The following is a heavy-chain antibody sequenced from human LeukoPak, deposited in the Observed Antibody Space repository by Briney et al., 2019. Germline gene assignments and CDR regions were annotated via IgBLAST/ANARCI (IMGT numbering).Heavy chain of an antibody. CDR3: ARAPVVTYNWFDP. J-gene: IGHJ5*02. CDR2: IYYSGST. V-gene: IGHV4-39*07. D-gene: IGHD4-23*01. CDR1: GGSISSSSYY. Sequence: PSETLSLTCTVSGGSISSSSYYWGWIRQPPGKGLEWIGSIYYSGSTYYNPSLKSRVTISVDTSKNQFSLKLSSVTAADTAVYYCARAPVVTYNWFDPWGQGTLVTVSS.